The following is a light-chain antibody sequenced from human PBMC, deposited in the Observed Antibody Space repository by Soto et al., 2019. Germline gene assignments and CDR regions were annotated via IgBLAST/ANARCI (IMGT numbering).Light chain of an antibody. CDR2: DVS. Sequence: DIQITQSPCTLSASVGDRVTITCRASQSISSWLAWYQQKPGKAPNLLIYDVSSLESGVSSRFSGSGSGTEFTLTISSLQPDDFATYYCQQYNSYSLFGGGTKVDIK. CDR1: QSISSW. J-gene: IGKJ4*01. CDR3: QQYNSYSL. V-gene: IGKV1-5*01.